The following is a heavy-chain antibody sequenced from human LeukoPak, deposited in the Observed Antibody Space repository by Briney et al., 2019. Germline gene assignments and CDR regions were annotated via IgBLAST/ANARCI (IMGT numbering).Heavy chain of an antibody. CDR3: AKDREQLGPYGMDV. CDR2: ISGSGGST. V-gene: IGHV3-23*01. Sequence: GGSLRLSCAASGFTFSSYAMSWVRQAPGKGLEWVSAISGSGGSTYYADSVKGRFTISRDNSKNTLYLQMNSLRADDTAVYYCAKDREQLGPYGMDVWGQGTTVTVSS. J-gene: IGHJ6*02. D-gene: IGHD1-26*01. CDR1: GFTFSSYA.